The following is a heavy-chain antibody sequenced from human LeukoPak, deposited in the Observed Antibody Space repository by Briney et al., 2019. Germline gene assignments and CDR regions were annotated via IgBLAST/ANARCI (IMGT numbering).Heavy chain of an antibody. V-gene: IGHV3-23*01. Sequence: GGSLILSCAASGFTFTSNAMSWVRHAHGKGLEWVTVISASGGNTYYADSVKGRFTISRDNTKNTLYLQLNSLRAEDTAEYYCARHLVGARTFEYWGQGTLVTVSS. J-gene: IGHJ4*02. CDR1: GFTFTSNA. D-gene: IGHD1-26*01. CDR3: ARHLVGARTFEY. CDR2: ISASGGNT.